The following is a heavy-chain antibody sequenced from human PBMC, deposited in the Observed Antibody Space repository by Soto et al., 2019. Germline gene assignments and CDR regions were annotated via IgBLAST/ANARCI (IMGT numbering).Heavy chain of an antibody. CDR3: ARRGPSYGAWYSFNY. D-gene: IGHD6-19*01. CDR1: GGTFSSYA. CDR2: GIPIFGTA. Sequence: SVKVSCKASGGTFSSYAISWVRQAPGQGLEWMGGGIPIFGTANYAQKFQGRVTITADESTSTAYMELSSLRSEEAAVYCCARRGPSYGAWYSFNYGGREPLVT. V-gene: IGHV1-69*13. J-gene: IGHJ4*02.